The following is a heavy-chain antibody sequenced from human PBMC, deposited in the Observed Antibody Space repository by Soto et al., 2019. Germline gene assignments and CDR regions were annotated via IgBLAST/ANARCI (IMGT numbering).Heavy chain of an antibody. CDR3: ATDLGYSSGWYVFDY. Sequence: QVQLVESGGGVVQPGRSLRLSCAASGFTFSSYGMHWVRQAPGKGLEWVAVISYDGSNKYYADSVKGRFTISRDNSKNPLYLQMNSLRAEDTAVYYCATDLGYSSGWYVFDYWGQGTLVTVSS. J-gene: IGHJ4*02. D-gene: IGHD6-19*01. CDR2: ISYDGSNK. V-gene: IGHV3-30*03. CDR1: GFTFSSYG.